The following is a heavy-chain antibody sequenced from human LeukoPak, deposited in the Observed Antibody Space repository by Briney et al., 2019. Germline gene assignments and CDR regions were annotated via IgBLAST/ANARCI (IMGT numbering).Heavy chain of an antibody. Sequence: SETLSLTCAVSGGSISTYYWSWIRQSPGKGLEWIGYIYHNGDTRYNPSLKSRVTISVDTSKNHFSLQLTSVTTADTAVYYCAREGYSGSDFDSWGQGTLVTVSP. CDR3: AREGYSGSDFDS. V-gene: IGHV4-59*01. CDR1: GGSISTYY. J-gene: IGHJ4*02. D-gene: IGHD2-21*01. CDR2: IYHNGDT.